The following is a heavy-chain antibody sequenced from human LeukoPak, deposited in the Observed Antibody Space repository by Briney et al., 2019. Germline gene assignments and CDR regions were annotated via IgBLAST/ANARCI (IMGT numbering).Heavy chain of an antibody. D-gene: IGHD3-3*01. CDR1: GGSISSYY. Sequence: NPSETLSLTCTVSGGSISSYYWSWIRQPPGKGLEWIGYIYYSGTTNYNPSLKSRVTISVDTSKNQFSLQLNSVTPEDTAVYYCARVSGYRIDYWGQGTLVTVSS. CDR3: ARVSGYRIDY. V-gene: IGHV4-59*12. CDR2: IYYSGTT. J-gene: IGHJ4*02.